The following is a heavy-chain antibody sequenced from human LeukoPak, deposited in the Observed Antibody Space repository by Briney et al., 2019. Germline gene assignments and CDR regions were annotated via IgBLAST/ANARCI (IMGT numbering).Heavy chain of an antibody. D-gene: IGHD5-24*01. CDR2: INPSGGST. V-gene: IGHV1-46*01. Sequence: GASVKVSCKASGYTFTGYYMHWVRQAPGQGLQWMGIINPSGGSTSYAQKFQGRVTMTRDTSTSTVYMELSSLRSEDTAVYYCARATQRYGYNYGCDYWGQGTLVTVSS. CDR1: GYTFTGYY. J-gene: IGHJ4*02. CDR3: ARATQRYGYNYGCDY.